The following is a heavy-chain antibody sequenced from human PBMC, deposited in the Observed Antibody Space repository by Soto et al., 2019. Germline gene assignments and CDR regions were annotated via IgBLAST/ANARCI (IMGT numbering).Heavy chain of an antibody. CDR1: GYSFTSYW. CDR3: ARLRRDDSLTGYSNYYYYGMDV. Sequence: LGESLKISCKGSGYSFTSYWIGWVRQMPGKGLEWMGIIYPGDSDTRYSPSFQGQVTISADKSISTAYLQWSSLKASDTAMYYCARLRRDDSLTGYSNYYYYGMDVWGQVTTVTVS. CDR2: IYPGDSDT. J-gene: IGHJ6*02. V-gene: IGHV5-51*01. D-gene: IGHD3-9*01.